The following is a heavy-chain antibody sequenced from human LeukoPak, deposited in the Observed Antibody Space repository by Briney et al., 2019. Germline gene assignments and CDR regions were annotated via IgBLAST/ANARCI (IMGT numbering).Heavy chain of an antibody. J-gene: IGHJ4*02. CDR3: ARAVRIWFLDY. D-gene: IGHD3-10*01. CDR2: ISYDGSNK. Sequence: GGSLRLSCAASGFTFSSYGMHWVRQAPGKGLEWVAVISYDGSNKYYEDSMKGRFTISRDNAKNSLYLQMNSLRAEDTAVYYCARAVRIWFLDYWGQGTLVTVSS. CDR1: GFTFSSYG. V-gene: IGHV3-30*03.